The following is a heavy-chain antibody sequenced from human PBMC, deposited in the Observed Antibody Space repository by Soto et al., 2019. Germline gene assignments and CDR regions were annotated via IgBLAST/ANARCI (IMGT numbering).Heavy chain of an antibody. CDR3: AKDSGYKTSYYYGMDV. CDR2: ISYDGSSK. J-gene: IGHJ6*02. CDR1: GFTFSNYA. Sequence: QMQLVESGGGVVQPGRSLRLSCAASGFTFSNYAMHWVRQAPGKGLEWVSVISYDGSSKYYADSVKGRFTISRDNSKSTLVLQMDSLRADDTAIYYCAKDSGYKTSYYYGMDVWGQGTTVTVSS. V-gene: IGHV3-30-3*01. D-gene: IGHD6-25*01.